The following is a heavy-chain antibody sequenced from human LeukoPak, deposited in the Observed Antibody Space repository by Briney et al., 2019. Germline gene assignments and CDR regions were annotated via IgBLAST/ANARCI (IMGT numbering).Heavy chain of an antibody. V-gene: IGHV3-33*01. D-gene: IGHD5-18*01. CDR2: IWFDGSNQ. Sequence: PGGSLRLSCAASGFTFSSYGMHWVRQAPGKGLEWVAVIWFDGSNQYYADSVKGRFTISRDNSKNMLYLEVNSLRDEDTAVFYCAREERGYSYALLYWGQGTLVTVSS. CDR1: GFTFSSYG. CDR3: AREERGYSYALLY. J-gene: IGHJ4*02.